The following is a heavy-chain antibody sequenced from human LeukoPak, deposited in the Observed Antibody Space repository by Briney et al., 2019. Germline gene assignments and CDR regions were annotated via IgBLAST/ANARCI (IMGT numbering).Heavy chain of an antibody. CDR1: GYSFTSYW. V-gene: IGHV5-51*01. CDR3: AVGYCSSTSCSPVDAFDI. Sequence: GESLQISCKGSGYSFTSYWIGWVRQMPGKGLEWMGIIYPGDSDTRYSPSFQGQVTISADKSISTAYLQWSSLKASDTAMYYCAVGYCSSTSCSPVDAFDIWGQGTMVTVSS. D-gene: IGHD2-2*01. CDR2: IYPGDSDT. J-gene: IGHJ3*02.